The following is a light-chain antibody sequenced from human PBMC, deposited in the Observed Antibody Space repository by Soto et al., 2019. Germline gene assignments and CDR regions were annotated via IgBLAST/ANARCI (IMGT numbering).Light chain of an antibody. Sequence: QSVLTQPPSASGSPGQSVTISCTGTSSDVGKYDYVSWFQHHPGKAPKLIIYEVSKRPSGVPDRFSGSKSGSTASLTVSGLQTEDEADYYCQSFDSSLRGVIFGGGTKLTVL. J-gene: IGLJ2*01. CDR1: SSDVGKYDY. CDR2: EVS. CDR3: QSFDSSLRGVI. V-gene: IGLV2-8*01.